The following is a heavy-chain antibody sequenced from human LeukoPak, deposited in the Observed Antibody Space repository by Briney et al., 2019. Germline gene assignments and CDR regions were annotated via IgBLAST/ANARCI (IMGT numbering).Heavy chain of an antibody. CDR1: GFTFSTYD. CDR2: INRSGRT. Sequence: GGSLRLSCVASGFTFSTYDMQWVRLAPGKGLEWVSGINRSGRTYYTDSVKGRFTISRDNSKSTLYLEMNSLRAEDTAVYYCAQGGYFAFDFWGQGTMVTVSS. CDR3: AQGGYFAFDF. D-gene: IGHD2-2*03. V-gene: IGHV3-23*01. J-gene: IGHJ3*01.